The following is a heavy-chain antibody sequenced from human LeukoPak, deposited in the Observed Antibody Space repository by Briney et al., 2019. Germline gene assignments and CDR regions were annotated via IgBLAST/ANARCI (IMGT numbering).Heavy chain of an antibody. Sequence: SGTLSLTCAVSGASISGTDWWSWVRQPPGKGLEWIGEIYHTGSTNYNPSLKSRVTISVDTSKNQFSLKLSSVTAADTAVYYCARSFGVVIPQYYYYYYMDVWGKGTTVTVSS. J-gene: IGHJ6*03. D-gene: IGHD3-3*01. CDR1: GASISGTDW. CDR2: IYHTGST. V-gene: IGHV4-4*02. CDR3: ARSFGVVIPQYYYYYYMDV.